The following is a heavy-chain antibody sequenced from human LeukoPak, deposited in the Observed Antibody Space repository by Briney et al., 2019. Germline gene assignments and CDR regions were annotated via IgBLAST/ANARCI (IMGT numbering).Heavy chain of an antibody. CDR1: GYTFTSYD. CDR3: ARGGRIAVAGDY. V-gene: IGHV1-8*01. CDR2: MNPNSGNT. D-gene: IGHD6-19*01. J-gene: IGHJ4*02. Sequence: ASVRVSCKASGYTFTSYDINWVRQATGQGLEWMGWMNPNSGNTGYAQKFQGRVTMTRNTSISTAYMELSSLRSEDTAVYYCARGGRIAVAGDYWGQGTLVTVSS.